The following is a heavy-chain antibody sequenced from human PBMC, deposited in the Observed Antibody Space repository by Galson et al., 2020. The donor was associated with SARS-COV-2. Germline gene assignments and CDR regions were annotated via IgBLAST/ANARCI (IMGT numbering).Heavy chain of an antibody. Sequence: SVKVSCKASGGPFSSYAISWVRQAPGQGLEWMGGIIPIFGTANYAQKFQGRVTITADESTSTAYMELSSLRSEDTAVYYCARVLRYFDWLSGDAFDIWGQGTMVTVSS. CDR3: ARVLRYFDWLSGDAFDI. V-gene: IGHV1-69*13. D-gene: IGHD3-9*01. CDR1: GGPFSSYA. J-gene: IGHJ3*02. CDR2: IIPIFGTA.